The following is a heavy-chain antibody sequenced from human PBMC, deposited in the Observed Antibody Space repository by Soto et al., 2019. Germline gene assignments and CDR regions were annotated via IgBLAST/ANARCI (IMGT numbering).Heavy chain of an antibody. V-gene: IGHV5-51*01. CDR3: ATSPLRYFDWFDP. Sequence: GESLKISCKVSGYSFTSYWIGWVRQMPGKGLEWMGIIYPGDSDTRYSPSFQGQVTISADKSISTAYLQWSSLKASDTAIYYCATSPLRYFDWFDPWGQGTLVTVSS. CDR1: GYSFTSYW. J-gene: IGHJ5*02. CDR2: IYPGDSDT. D-gene: IGHD3-9*01.